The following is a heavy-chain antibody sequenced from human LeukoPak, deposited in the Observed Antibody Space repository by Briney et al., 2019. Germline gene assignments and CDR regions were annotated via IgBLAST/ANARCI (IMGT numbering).Heavy chain of an antibody. D-gene: IGHD2-8*01. CDR2: IYPGDSDT. J-gene: IGHJ3*02. Sequence: GESLKISCKGSGYSFTSYWIGWVRQMPGKGLEWMGIIYPGDSDTRYSPSFQGQVTISADKSISTAYLQWSSLKASDTAMYYCAKPTCTNGVCYSFDAFDIWGQGTMVTVSS. V-gene: IGHV5-51*01. CDR1: GYSFTSYW. CDR3: AKPTCTNGVCYSFDAFDI.